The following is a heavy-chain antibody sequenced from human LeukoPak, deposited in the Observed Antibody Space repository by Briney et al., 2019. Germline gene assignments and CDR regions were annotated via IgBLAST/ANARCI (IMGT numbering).Heavy chain of an antibody. D-gene: IGHD3-16*01. J-gene: IGHJ6*02. CDR1: GGSISSGGYY. Sequence: SETLSLTCTVSGGSISSGGYYWSWIRQHPGKGLEWVGYISYSGSTYYNPSLKSRVIISVDTSKNQFSLKLSSVTAADTAVYYCARATYASRMGYYYYAMDVWGQGTTVTVSS. CDR2: ISYSGST. CDR3: ARATYASRMGYYYYAMDV. V-gene: IGHV4-31*03.